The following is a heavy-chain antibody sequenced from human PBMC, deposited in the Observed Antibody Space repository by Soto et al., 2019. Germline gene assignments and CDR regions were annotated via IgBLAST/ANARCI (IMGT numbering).Heavy chain of an antibody. CDR3: ARGRGYSGYDKGNWFDP. V-gene: IGHV1-3*01. J-gene: IGHJ5*02. CDR1: GYTFTSYA. Sequence: ASVKVSCKASGYTFTSYAMHWVRQAPGQRLEWMGWINAGNGNTKYSQKFQGRVTITRDTSASTAYMELSSLRSEDTAVYYCARGRGYSGYDKGNWFDPWGQGTLVTVSS. CDR2: INAGNGNT. D-gene: IGHD5-12*01.